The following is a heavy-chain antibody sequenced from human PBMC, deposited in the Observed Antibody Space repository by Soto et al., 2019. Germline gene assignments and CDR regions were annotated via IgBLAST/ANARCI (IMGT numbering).Heavy chain of an antibody. CDR3: AGLTDGYPGY. CDR2: IYPSDSET. V-gene: IGHV5-51*01. CDR1: GYRFTSYW. J-gene: IGHJ4*02. D-gene: IGHD5-12*01. Sequence: GESLKISCQGSGYRFTSYWIGWVRQMPGKGLEWMGIIYPSDSETIYSPSFQGQVTISADKSISTAYLQWRSLKASDTAIYYCAGLTDGYPGYWGQGTLVTVSS.